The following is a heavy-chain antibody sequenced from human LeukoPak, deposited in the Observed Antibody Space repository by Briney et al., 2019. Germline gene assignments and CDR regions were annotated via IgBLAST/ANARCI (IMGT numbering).Heavy chain of an antibody. J-gene: IGHJ4*02. CDR3: ARDRGAVAATWFDY. D-gene: IGHD6-19*01. CDR1: GFTFSGFY. V-gene: IGHV3-11*05. Sequence: PGGSLRLSCAASGFTFSGFYMSWIRQAPGKGLEWVSCIGSSSSYTNYADSVKGRFTISGDNAKNSLYLQMDGLRAEDTAVYYCARDRGAVAATWFDYWGQGTLVTVSS. CDR2: IGSSSSYT.